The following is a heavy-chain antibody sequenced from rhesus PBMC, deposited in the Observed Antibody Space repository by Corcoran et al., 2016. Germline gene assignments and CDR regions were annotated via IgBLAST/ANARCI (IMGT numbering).Heavy chain of an antibody. V-gene: IGHV4-147*01. Sequence: QVQLQGSGPGLVKPLETLSVTCTVSGDSITDTDYWNFIRQAHGRVLEWVVRVYVPTGSPTYNPALGSRVTISSDPSRSQFSLTLTSVTAADTAIYYCVRATGTTSSYYFDSWGQGVLVTVSS. CDR2: VYVPTGSP. D-gene: IGHD1-44*01. CDR3: VRATGTTSSYYFDS. J-gene: IGHJ4*01. CDR1: GDSITDTDY.